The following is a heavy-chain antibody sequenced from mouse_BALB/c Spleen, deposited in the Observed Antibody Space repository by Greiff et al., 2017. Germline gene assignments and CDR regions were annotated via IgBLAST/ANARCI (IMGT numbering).Heavy chain of an antibody. J-gene: IGHJ4*01. CDR2: INPYNDGT. D-gene: IGHD1-1*01. V-gene: IGHV1-14*01. CDR3: ARYYYGSSYGYAMDY. CDR1: GYTFTSYV. Sequence: VQLKQSGPELVKPGASVKMSCKASGYTFTSYVMHWVKQKPGQGLEWIGYINPYNDGTKYNEKFKGKATLTSDKSSSTAYMELSSLTSEDSAVYYCARYYYGSSYGYAMDYWGQGTSVTVSS.